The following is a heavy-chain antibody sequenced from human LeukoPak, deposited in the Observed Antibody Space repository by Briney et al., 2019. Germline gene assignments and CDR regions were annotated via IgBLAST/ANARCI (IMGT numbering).Heavy chain of an antibody. V-gene: IGHV5-51*01. Sequence: GASLQISCKGSGYIFSDYWLGWVRQMPGKGLEWVGIIYPGDSRTSYSAPFRGQVTISADKSIDTAYLQWNSLKASDSGIYYCARWLVVGDPWGFAPWGQGNRVTVSS. CDR2: IYPGDSRT. D-gene: IGHD2-15*01. CDR1: GYIFSDYW. CDR3: ARWLVVGDPWGFAP. J-gene: IGHJ5*02.